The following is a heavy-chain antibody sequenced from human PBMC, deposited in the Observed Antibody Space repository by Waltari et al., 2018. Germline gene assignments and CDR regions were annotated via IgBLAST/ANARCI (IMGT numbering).Heavy chain of an antibody. CDR3: AKRADSGRYFDL. D-gene: IGHD3-22*01. CDR2: MFSGGNT. J-gene: IGHJ4*02. CDR1: GFPVSTKY. Sequence: EVQLVESGGGVVQPGGSLRPSCAASGFPVSTKYMSWVRQAPGKGLEWVSIMFSGGNTYYTDSVQGRFTISRDSPNNTLYLQMSRLRPEDTAMYYCAKRADSGRYFDLWGQGILVTVSS. V-gene: IGHV3-66*02.